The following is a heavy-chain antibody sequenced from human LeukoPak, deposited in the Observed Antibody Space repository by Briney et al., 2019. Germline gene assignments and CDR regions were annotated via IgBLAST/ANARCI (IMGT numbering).Heavy chain of an antibody. J-gene: IGHJ4*02. CDR1: GFTFSNAW. CDR2: IKSKTEGGTT. D-gene: IGHD6-13*01. CDR3: TTAPQQQLVL. V-gene: IGHV3-15*01. Sequence: GGSLRLSCAASGFTFSNAWMSWVRQAPGKGLEWVGRIKSKTEGGTTDYAAPVKGRFTISRDDSKNTLYLQMNSLKTEDTAVYYCTTAPQQQLVLWGRGTLVTVSS.